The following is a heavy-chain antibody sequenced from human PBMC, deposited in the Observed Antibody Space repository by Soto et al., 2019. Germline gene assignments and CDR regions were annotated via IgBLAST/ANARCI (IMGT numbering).Heavy chain of an antibody. J-gene: IGHJ4*02. Sequence: SETLSLTCTVSGCSISSSSYYWGWIRQPPGKGLEWIGSIYYSGSTYYNPSLKSRVTISVDTSKNQFSLKLSSVTAADTAVYYCASILTGSPLSYYYDYWGQGTLVTVSS. CDR3: ASILTGSPLSYYYDY. CDR2: IYYSGST. CDR1: GCSISSSSYY. V-gene: IGHV4-39*01. D-gene: IGHD3-9*01.